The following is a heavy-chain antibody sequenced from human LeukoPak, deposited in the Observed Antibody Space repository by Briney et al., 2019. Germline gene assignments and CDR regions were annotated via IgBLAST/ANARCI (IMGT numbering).Heavy chain of an antibody. Sequence: GGSLRLSCAASGFTFNTYSMKWARQAPGMGLEWVSYISSSSGAIYYADSVKGRFTLSRDNAKNSLYLQMNSLRAEDTAVYYCARDLNYAFDIWGQGTRVTLSS. V-gene: IGHV3-48*01. J-gene: IGHJ3*02. D-gene: IGHD5-24*01. CDR3: ARDLNYAFDI. CDR2: ISSSSGAI. CDR1: GFTFNTYS.